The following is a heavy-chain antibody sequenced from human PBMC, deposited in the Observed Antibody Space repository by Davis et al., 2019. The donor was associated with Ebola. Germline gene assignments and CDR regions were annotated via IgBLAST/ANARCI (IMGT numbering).Heavy chain of an antibody. Sequence: MPSALSLTCAVYGGSFSGYYWSWIRQPPGKGLEWIGYIYYSGSTNYNPSLKSRVTISVDTSKNQFSLKLSSVTAADTAVYYCARDRGVTPFDYWGQGTLVTVSS. J-gene: IGHJ4*02. D-gene: IGHD2-21*02. V-gene: IGHV4-59*01. CDR2: IYYSGST. CDR1: GGSFSGYY. CDR3: ARDRGVTPFDY.